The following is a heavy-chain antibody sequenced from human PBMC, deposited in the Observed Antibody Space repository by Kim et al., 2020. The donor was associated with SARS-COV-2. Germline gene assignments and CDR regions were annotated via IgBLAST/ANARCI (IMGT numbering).Heavy chain of an antibody. Sequence: GGSLRLSCAASGFTFDAYPMHWVRQAPGKGLEWVTLISGDGHSTYYADSVKGRFTVSSDKSKNSLYLQMNSLRSEDTALYYCAKDYYYGSGSYEARHYFYGMEVWGQGTTVTVSS. D-gene: IGHD3-10*01. V-gene: IGHV3-43*02. CDR2: ISGDGHST. CDR3: AKDYYYGSGSYEARHYFYGMEV. CDR1: GFTFDAYP. J-gene: IGHJ6*02.